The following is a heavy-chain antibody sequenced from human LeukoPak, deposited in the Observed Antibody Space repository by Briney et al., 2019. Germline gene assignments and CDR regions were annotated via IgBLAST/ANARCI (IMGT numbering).Heavy chain of an antibody. J-gene: IGHJ3*02. CDR2: IYTSGST. Sequence: SETLSLTCTVSGGSISSGSYYWSWIRQPAGKGLEWIGRIYTSGSTNYNPSLKSRVTISVDASKNQFSLKLSSVTAADTAVYYCARDSRRYCSSTSCPRGAFDIWGQGTMVTVSS. CDR1: GGSISSGSYY. CDR3: ARDSRRYCSSTSCPRGAFDI. V-gene: IGHV4-61*02. D-gene: IGHD2-2*01.